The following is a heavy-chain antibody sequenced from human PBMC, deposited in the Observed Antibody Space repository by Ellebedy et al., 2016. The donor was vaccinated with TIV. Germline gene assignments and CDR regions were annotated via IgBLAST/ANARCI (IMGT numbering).Heavy chain of an antibody. CDR1: GFTFSSYA. D-gene: IGHD3-16*01. J-gene: IGHJ4*02. CDR3: ARDRRVGGYFDY. CDR2: ISGSGGST. Sequence: GGSLRLXXAASGFTFSSYAMSWVRQAPGKGLEWVSAISGSGGSTYYADSVKGRFTISRDNAKNSLYLQMNSLRAEDTAVYYCARDRRVGGYFDYWGQGTLVTVSS. V-gene: IGHV3-23*01.